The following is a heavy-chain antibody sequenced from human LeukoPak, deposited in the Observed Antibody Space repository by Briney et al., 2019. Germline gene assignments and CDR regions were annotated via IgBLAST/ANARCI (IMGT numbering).Heavy chain of an antibody. D-gene: IGHD2-2*01. CDR3: ATPYCSGISCLDVFNM. CDR2: KYYSGSA. Sequence: SQTLSLTCNVSVLSVSVGRYYWAWIRQHPGKGLEWVGYKYYSGSAKYNPSLKSRLTISIDTSKNPFSLPLSSVTAADTAPYYCATPYCSGISCLDVFNMWGQGTRVTVSS. V-gene: IGHV4-31*03. CDR1: VLSVSVGRYY. J-gene: IGHJ3*02.